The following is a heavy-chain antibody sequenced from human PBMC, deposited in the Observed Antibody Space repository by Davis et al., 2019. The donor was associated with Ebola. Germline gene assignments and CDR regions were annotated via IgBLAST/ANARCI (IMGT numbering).Heavy chain of an antibody. CDR3: SRDPWADPFDI. CDR1: GYTFTNYG. J-gene: IGHJ3*02. CDR2: ISGYNGNT. Sequence: ASVKVSCKASGYTFTNYGITWVRQAPGEGLEWMGWISGYNGNTHYAQNLQGRVTMTIDTSTSTAYMELRSLRSDDTAMYYCSRDPWADPFDIWGQGTLVTVS. V-gene: IGHV1-18*01. D-gene: IGHD7-27*01.